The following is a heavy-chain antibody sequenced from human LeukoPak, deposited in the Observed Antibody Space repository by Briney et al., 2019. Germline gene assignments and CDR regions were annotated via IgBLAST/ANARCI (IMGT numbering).Heavy chain of an antibody. D-gene: IGHD3-10*01. CDR1: GFPFSSYG. CDR2: IWYDGSNL. CDR3: ARDKNYYGSGSPSLDAFDI. V-gene: IGHV3-33*01. Sequence: PGRSLRPSCAASGFPFSSYGMHWVRQAPGKGLEWVALIWYDGSNLYYADSVKGRFTISKDSSKNTLYLHMNSLRAEDTAVYYCARDKNYYGSGSPSLDAFDIWGQGTMVTVSS. J-gene: IGHJ3*02.